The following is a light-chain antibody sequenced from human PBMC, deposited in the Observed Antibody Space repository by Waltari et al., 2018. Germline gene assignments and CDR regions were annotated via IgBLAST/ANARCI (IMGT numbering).Light chain of an antibody. CDR2: WAS. J-gene: IGKJ1*01. CDR3: LQYYSTPGM. V-gene: IGKV4-1*01. CDR1: QSILYNSKNKSF. Sequence: DIVMTQSPDSLAVSLGEKATIKCRSSQSILYNSKNKSFLAWYHQKPGQPPKLLIYWASARESGVPERFSGSGSGTDFTLTIRSLQAEDVGIYYCLQYYSTPGMFGQGTRVEI.